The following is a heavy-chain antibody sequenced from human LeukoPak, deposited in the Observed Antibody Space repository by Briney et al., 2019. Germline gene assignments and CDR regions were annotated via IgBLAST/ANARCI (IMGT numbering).Heavy chain of an antibody. CDR1: GFTFSSYS. CDR2: ISSSSSYI. D-gene: IGHD1-7*01. CDR3: ARGGITGTTIYY. Sequence: GGSLRLSCAASGFTFSSYSMTWVRQAPGKGLEWVSSISSSSSYIYYADSVKGRFTISRDNAKNSLYLQMNSLRAEDTAVYYCARGGITGTTIYYWGQGTLVTVSS. J-gene: IGHJ4*02. V-gene: IGHV3-21*01.